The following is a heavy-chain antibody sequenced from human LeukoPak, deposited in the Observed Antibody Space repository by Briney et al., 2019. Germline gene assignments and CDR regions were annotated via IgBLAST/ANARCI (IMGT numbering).Heavy chain of an antibody. Sequence: ASVKVSCKASGYTFTSYYMHWVRQAPGQGLECMGIINPSGGSTSYAQKFQGRVTMTRDTSTSTVYMELSSLRSEDTAVYYCARGVVVPAARSYYYGMDVWGQGTTVTVSS. J-gene: IGHJ6*02. V-gene: IGHV1-46*01. CDR2: INPSGGST. CDR3: ARGVVVPAARSYYYGMDV. D-gene: IGHD2-2*01. CDR1: GYTFTSYY.